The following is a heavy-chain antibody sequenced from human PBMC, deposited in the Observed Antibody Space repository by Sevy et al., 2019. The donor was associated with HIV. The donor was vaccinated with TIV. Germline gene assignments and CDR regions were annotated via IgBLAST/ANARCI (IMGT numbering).Heavy chain of an antibody. CDR3: ASWGGFRGVITPLVDYFDY. CDR2: ISSSSYI. Sequence: GGSLRLSCAASGFTFSSYSMNWVRQAPGKGLEWVSSISSSSYIYYADSVKGRFTISRDNAKNSLYLQMNSLRAEDTAVYYCASWGGFRGVITPLVDYFDYWGQGTLVTVSS. V-gene: IGHV3-21*01. CDR1: GFTFSSYS. D-gene: IGHD3-10*01. J-gene: IGHJ4*02.